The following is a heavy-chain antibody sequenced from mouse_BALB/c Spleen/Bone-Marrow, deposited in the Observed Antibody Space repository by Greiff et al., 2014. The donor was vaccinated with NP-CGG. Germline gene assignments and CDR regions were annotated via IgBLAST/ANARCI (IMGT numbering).Heavy chain of an antibody. CDR3: ARSGERYGAMDY. J-gene: IGHJ4*01. CDR1: GFTFSDFY. D-gene: IGHD1-1*02. V-gene: IGHV5-4*02. CDR2: ISDGGSYT. Sequence: EVKLEQSGGDLVKPGGSLKLSCAASGFTFSDFYMFWFHQTPEKRLEWVATISDGGSYTYYPDSVKGRVTISRDNAKDNLYLQMSSLKSEDTAMYYCARSGERYGAMDYWGQGTSVTVSS.